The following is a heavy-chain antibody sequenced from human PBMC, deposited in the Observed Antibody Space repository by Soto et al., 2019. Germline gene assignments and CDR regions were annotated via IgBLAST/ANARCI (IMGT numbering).Heavy chain of an antibody. J-gene: IGHJ5*02. CDR3: ARGRKRYCSGGSCYWFDP. D-gene: IGHD2-15*01. V-gene: IGHV4-31*03. CDR1: GGSISSGGYY. CDR2: IYYSGST. Sequence: QVQLQESGPGLVKPSQTLSLTCTVSGGSISSGGYYWSWIRQHPGKGLEWIGYIYYSGSTYYNPSLKSRVTISVDTSKNQFSLKLSSVTAEDTAVYYCARGRKRYCSGGSCYWFDPWGQGTLVTVSS.